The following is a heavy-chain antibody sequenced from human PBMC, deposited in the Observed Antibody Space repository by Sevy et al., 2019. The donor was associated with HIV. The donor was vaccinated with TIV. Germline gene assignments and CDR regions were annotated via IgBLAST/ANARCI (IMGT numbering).Heavy chain of an antibody. CDR2: ISGSGGST. Sequence: GGSLRLSCAASGFTFSSYSMSWVRQAPGKGLEWVSTISGSGGSTYYADSVKGRFAISRDNSKNTLDLEMNSLRVEDTAVYYCAKDASSSWTGGTFQHWGQGTLVTVSS. CDR3: AKDASSSWTGGTFQH. D-gene: IGHD6-13*01. V-gene: IGHV3-23*01. J-gene: IGHJ1*01. CDR1: GFTFSSYS.